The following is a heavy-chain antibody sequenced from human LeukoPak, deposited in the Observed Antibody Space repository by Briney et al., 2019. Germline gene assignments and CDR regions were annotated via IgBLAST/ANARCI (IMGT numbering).Heavy chain of an antibody. CDR3: STKTQQLASYYYYMDV. CDR2: IKNKANSYAT. V-gene: IGHV3-73*01. Sequence: GGSLRLSCAASGFTFSGSIMHWVRQASGKGLEWVGRIKNKANSYATAYAASVQGRFTISRDDSKNTAYLQMDSLKTEDTAIYYCSTKTQQLASYYYYMDVWGKGTTVTVSS. D-gene: IGHD1-1*01. J-gene: IGHJ6*03. CDR1: GFTFSGSI.